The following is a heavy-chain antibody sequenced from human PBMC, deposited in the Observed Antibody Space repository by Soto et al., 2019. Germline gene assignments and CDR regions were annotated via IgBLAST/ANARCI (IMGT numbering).Heavy chain of an antibody. D-gene: IGHD3-10*01. V-gene: IGHV3-23*01. CDR3: AKKVNSGPGSQSFDY. J-gene: IGHJ4*02. Sequence: PGGSLRLSCAASGFTFSSYEMSWVRQAPGKGLEWVSGFRTGADDGTTYYADSVKGRFTISRDISKNTLFLQMNSLRAEDTAIYYCAKKVNSGPGSQSFDYWGQGTLVTVSS. CDR1: GFTFSSYE. CDR2: FRTGADDGTT.